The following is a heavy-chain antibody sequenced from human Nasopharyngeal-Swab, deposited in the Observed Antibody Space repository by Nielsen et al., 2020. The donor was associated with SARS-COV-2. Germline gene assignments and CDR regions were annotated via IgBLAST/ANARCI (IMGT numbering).Heavy chain of an antibody. J-gene: IGHJ4*02. Sequence: GGSLRLSCAASGFTFSDYYMSWIRQAPGKGPEYISYISGSGGTIYYGDSMKGRFTISRDNAKNSLYLQMNSLRAEDTAVYYCARDRANWDFDYWGQGTLVTVSS. D-gene: IGHD7-27*01. CDR3: ARDRANWDFDY. V-gene: IGHV3-11*04. CDR2: ISGSGGTI. CDR1: GFTFSDYY.